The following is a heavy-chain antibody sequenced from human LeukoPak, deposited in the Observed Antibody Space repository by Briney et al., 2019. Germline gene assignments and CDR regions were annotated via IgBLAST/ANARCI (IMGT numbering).Heavy chain of an antibody. V-gene: IGHV4-39*01. CDR2: IYYSGST. D-gene: IGHD3-10*01. CDR1: GGSFSGYY. CDR3: ARHPFNYYGSGSYRYFDY. J-gene: IGHJ4*02. Sequence: SETLSLTCAVYGGSFSGYYWGWIRQPPGKGLEWIGSIYYSGSTHYNPSLKSRVTISVDTSKNQFSLKLSSVTAADTAVYYCARHPFNYYGSGSYRYFDYWGQGTLVTVSS.